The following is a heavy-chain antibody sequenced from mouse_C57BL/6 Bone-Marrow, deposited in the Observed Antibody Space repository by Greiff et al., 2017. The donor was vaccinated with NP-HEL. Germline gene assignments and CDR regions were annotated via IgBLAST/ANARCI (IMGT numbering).Heavy chain of an antibody. J-gene: IGHJ2*01. D-gene: IGHD2-2*01. CDR2: INPYNGGT. CDR1: GYTFTDYY. V-gene: IGHV1-19*01. CDR3: ARWLPDYFDY. Sequence: EVQLQQSGPVLVKPGASVKMSCKASGYTFTDYYMNWVKQSHGKSLEWIGVINPYNGGTSYNQKFKGKATLTVDKSYSTAYMELNSLTSEDSAVYYCARWLPDYFDYWGQGTTLTVSS.